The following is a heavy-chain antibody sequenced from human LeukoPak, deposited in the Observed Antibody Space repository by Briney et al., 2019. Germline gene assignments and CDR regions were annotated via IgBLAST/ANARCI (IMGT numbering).Heavy chain of an antibody. D-gene: IGHD2-2*01. CDR3: AKDHIVVVPAAGGNSYYYYGMDV. Sequence: GGSLRLSCVASGFTFRNASMTWVRQAPGKGLEWVSLISGDGGSTYYADSVKGRFTISRDNSKNSLYLQMNSLRTEDTAMYYCAKDHIVVVPAAGGNSYYYYGMDVWGQGTTVTVSS. CDR1: GFTFRNAS. CDR2: ISGDGGST. V-gene: IGHV3-43*02. J-gene: IGHJ6*02.